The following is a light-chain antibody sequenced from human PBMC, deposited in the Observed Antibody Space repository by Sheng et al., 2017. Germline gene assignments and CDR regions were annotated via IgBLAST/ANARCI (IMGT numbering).Light chain of an antibody. CDR1: QSVSSN. Sequence: ETVMTQSPATLSVSPGERATLSCRASQSVSSNLAWYQQKPGQAPRLLIYGASSRATGIPDRFSGSGSGTDFTLTISRLDPEDFAVYYCQRYGSPWSFGQGTKVEIK. V-gene: IGKV3-20*01. CDR2: GAS. CDR3: QRYGSPWS. J-gene: IGKJ1*01.